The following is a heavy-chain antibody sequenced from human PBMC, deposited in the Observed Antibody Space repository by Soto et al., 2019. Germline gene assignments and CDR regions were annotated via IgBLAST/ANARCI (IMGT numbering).Heavy chain of an antibody. CDR3: ARSIRYFDWLLGRNWFDP. CDR2: IYNSGSI. Sequence: SETLSLTCTVSGGSISSYYWSWIRQPPWKGLEWIGYIYNSGSINYNPSLKSRVTISEDTSKNQFSLKLSSVTAADTAVYYCARSIRYFDWLLGRNWFDPWGQGTLVTVSS. D-gene: IGHD3-9*01. CDR1: GGSISSYY. V-gene: IGHV4-59*08. J-gene: IGHJ5*02.